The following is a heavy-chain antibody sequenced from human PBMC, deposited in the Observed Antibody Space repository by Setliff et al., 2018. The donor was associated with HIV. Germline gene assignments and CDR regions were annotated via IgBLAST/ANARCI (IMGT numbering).Heavy chain of an antibody. CDR1: GGTFSSYG. CDR2: IVVGSYNT. V-gene: IGHV1-58*01. CDR3: AAASNRRVRGVNLHYYYYMDV. D-gene: IGHD3-10*01. J-gene: IGHJ6*03. Sequence: SVKVSCKASGGTFSSYGVNWVRQARGQRLEWIGWIVVGSYNTNYAQKFQERVTITRDLSTSTAYMELSSLRSEDTAVYYCAAASNRRVRGVNLHYYYYMDVWGKGTTVTVSS.